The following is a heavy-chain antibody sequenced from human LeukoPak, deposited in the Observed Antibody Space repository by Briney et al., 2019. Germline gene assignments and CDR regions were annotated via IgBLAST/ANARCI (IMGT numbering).Heavy chain of an antibody. CDR2: INPNSGGT. CDR1: GYTFTGYY. J-gene: IGHJ4*02. CDR3: ARVRGRGNWNF. Sequence: ALVKVSCKASGYTFTGYYMHWVRQAPGQGLEWMGWINPNSGGTNYAQKFQGRVTMTRDASISTAYMELSRLRSDDTAVYYCARVRGRGNWNFWGQGTLVTVSS. D-gene: IGHD1-1*01. V-gene: IGHV1-2*02.